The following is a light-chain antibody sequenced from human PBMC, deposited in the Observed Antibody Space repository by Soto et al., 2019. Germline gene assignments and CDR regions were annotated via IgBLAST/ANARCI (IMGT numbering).Light chain of an antibody. CDR2: EVS. CDR1: SSDVGSYNR. J-gene: IGLJ1*01. Sequence: QSVLTQPPSVSGSPGQSVTISCTGTSSDVGSYNRVSWYQQPPGTAPKLMIYEVSNRPSGVPDRFSGSKSGNMASLTISGLQAEDEADYYCNSYTSSSTYVFGTGTKVTVL. V-gene: IGLV2-18*02. CDR3: NSYTSSSTYV.